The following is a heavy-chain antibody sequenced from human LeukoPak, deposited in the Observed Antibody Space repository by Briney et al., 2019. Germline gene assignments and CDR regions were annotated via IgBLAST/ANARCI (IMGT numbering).Heavy chain of an antibody. CDR2: ISGSGGST. V-gene: IGHV3-23*01. CDR1: GFTFSSYG. J-gene: IGHJ5*02. CDR3: AKFGSSSATLNWFDP. D-gene: IGHD2-2*01. Sequence: GGTLRLSCAASGFTFSSYGMSWVRQAPGKGLEWVSAISGSGGSTYYADSVKGRFTISRDNSKNTLYLQMNSLRAEDTAVYYCAKFGSSSATLNWFDPWGQGTLVTVSS.